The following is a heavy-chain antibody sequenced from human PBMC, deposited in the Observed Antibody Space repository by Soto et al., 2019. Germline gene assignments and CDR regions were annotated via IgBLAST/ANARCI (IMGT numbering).Heavy chain of an antibody. D-gene: IGHD6-19*01. CDR3: ARGISFVYSSGWYSPTYNWFDP. J-gene: IGHJ5*02. CDR2: IYYSGST. CDR1: GGSTSSYY. V-gene: IGHV4-59*01. Sequence: PSETLSLTCTVSGGSTSSYYWSWIRQPPGKGLEWIGYIYYSGSTNYNPSLKSRVTISVDTSKNQFSLKLSSVTAADTAVYYCARGISFVYSSGWYSPTYNWFDPWGQGTLVTVSS.